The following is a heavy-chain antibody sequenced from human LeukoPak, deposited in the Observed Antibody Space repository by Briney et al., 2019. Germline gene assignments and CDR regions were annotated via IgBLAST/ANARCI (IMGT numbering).Heavy chain of an antibody. V-gene: IGHV4-34*01. J-gene: IGHJ5*02. Sequence: SETLSLTCAVYGGSFSGYYWSWIRQPPGKGLEWIGEINHSGSTNYNPSLKSRVTISVDMSKNQFSLKLSSVTAADTAVYYCARGQVVVTIFGVAIRSWFDPWGQGTLVTVSS. CDR3: ARGQVVVTIFGVAIRSWFDP. CDR2: INHSGST. D-gene: IGHD3-3*01. CDR1: GGSFSGYY.